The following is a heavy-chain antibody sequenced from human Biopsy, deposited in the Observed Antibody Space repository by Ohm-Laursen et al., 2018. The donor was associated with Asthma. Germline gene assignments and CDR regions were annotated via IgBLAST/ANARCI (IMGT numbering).Heavy chain of an antibody. CDR1: SGSGDYMRSGNYY. J-gene: IGHJ6*02. CDR2: IYYSGTT. Sequence: SETLSLTCSLSSGSGDYMRSGNYYWGWIRQPPGKGLERIGSIYYSGTTYYNPSLESRVTVSADTSKNQFSLKLTSVTAADTAVYYCVRGSSSWHHGPFHYYYGLDVWGQGTTATVSS. D-gene: IGHD6-13*01. V-gene: IGHV4-39*01. CDR3: VRGSSSWHHGPFHYYYGLDV.